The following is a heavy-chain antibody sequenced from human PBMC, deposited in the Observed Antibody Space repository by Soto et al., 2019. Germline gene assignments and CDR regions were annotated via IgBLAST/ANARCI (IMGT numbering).Heavy chain of an antibody. CDR3: KRQGFGVLHGLVDV. D-gene: IGHD3-10*01. J-gene: IGHJ6*02. CDR2: IRDDGST. CDR1: SGYISSHN. Sequence: SETLSLTCSDSSGYISSHNWGWIRLPPGKGLEWIGYIRDDGSTSYNPSLSSRVTMSLDTSKKEFSLKLTSVTAADTAVYYCKRQGFGVLHGLVDVWGQGTTVTVSS. V-gene: IGHV4-59*08.